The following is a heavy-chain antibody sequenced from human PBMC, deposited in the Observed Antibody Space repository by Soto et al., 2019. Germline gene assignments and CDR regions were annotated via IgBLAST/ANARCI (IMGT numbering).Heavy chain of an antibody. J-gene: IGHJ3*02. CDR2: IKSKTDGGTT. CDR1: GFTFSNAW. V-gene: IGHV3-15*01. D-gene: IGHD5-12*01. Sequence: PGGSLRLSCAASGFTFSNAWMSWVRQAPGKGLEWVGRIKSKTDGGTTDYAAPVKGRFTISRDDSKNTLYLQMNSLKTEDTAVYYCTTPRGYSGYASFHPARIWGQGTMVTVSS. CDR3: TTPRGYSGYASFHPARI.